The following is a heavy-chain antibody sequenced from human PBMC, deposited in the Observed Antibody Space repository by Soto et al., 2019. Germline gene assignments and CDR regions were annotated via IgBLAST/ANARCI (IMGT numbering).Heavy chain of an antibody. V-gene: IGHV3-15*07. D-gene: IGHD3-16*02. CDR2: IKGEADGGTT. Sequence: SGFTFSNAWMNWVRQAPGKGLEWVGRIKGEADGGTTDYAAPVKGRFTISRDDSENTLYLQMNSLKTEDTAVYYCTTDLSFTFGGVIAYWGQGTMVTVSS. CDR1: GFTFSNAW. CDR3: TTDLSFTFGGVIAY. J-gene: IGHJ4*02.